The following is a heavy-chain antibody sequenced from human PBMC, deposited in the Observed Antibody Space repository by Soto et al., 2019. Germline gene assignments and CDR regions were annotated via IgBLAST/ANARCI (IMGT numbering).Heavy chain of an antibody. J-gene: IGHJ6*02. CDR3: ARDNVRLQLGGNYYYILDV. V-gene: IGHV1-69*12. CDR1: GGTFSSSA. Sequence: QVQLVQSGAEMKEPGSSVKVSCKTSGGTFSSSAISWLRQAPRQGLEWMGGIIPLFRTPDYAQKFQGRVTIAADESTSTAYMELSSLRSEDTSAYYCARDNVRLQLGGNYYYILDVWGQGTTITVSS. D-gene: IGHD5-12*01. CDR2: IIPLFRTP.